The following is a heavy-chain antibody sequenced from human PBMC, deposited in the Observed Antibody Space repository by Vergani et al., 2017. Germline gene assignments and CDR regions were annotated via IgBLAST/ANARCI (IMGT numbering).Heavy chain of an antibody. J-gene: IGHJ6*02. CDR2: ISYDGDRR. V-gene: IGHV3-30*18. Sequence: QVHLVESGGGVVQPGRSLTLSCVASGFSFRGHGMHWVRQAPGKGLEWVAMISYDGDRRDYGDFAKGRFTISRDSSKTVYLQMNSLRVEDTAMYFCAKDQEVTMVRGGPHVGMDVWGQGTTVTVSS. D-gene: IGHD3-10*01. CDR3: AKDQEVTMVRGGPHVGMDV. CDR1: GFSFRGHG.